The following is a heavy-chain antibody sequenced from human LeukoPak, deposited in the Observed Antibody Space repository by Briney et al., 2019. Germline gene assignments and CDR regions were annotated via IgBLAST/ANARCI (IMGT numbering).Heavy chain of an antibody. CDR1: GFTFGDYA. V-gene: IGHV3-49*04. D-gene: IGHD6-19*01. CDR2: IRSKAYGGTT. Sequence: GGSLRLSCTASGFTFGDYAMSWVRQAPGKGLEWVGFIRSKAYGGTTEYAASVKGRFTISRDDSKSIAYLQMNSLKTEDTAVYYCTRASGYSSGWSLRYYFDYWGQGTLVTVSS. J-gene: IGHJ4*02. CDR3: TRASGYSSGWSLRYYFDY.